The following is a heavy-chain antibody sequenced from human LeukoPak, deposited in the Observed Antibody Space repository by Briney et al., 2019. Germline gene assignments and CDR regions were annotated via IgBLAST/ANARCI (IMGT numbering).Heavy chain of an antibody. CDR3: ARALAVAGYGMDV. J-gene: IGHJ6*02. CDR2: ISSSSSYI. CDR1: GFTFSSYS. Sequence: GGSLRLSYAASGFTFSSYSMNWVRQAPGKGLEWVSSISSSSSYIYYADSVKGRFTISRDNAKNSLYLQMNSLRAEDTAVYYCARALAVAGYGMDVWGQGTTVTVSS. D-gene: IGHD6-19*01. V-gene: IGHV3-21*01.